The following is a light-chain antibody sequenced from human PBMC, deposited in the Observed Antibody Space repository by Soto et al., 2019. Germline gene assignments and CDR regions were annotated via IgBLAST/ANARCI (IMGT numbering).Light chain of an antibody. V-gene: IGKV3-15*01. J-gene: IGKJ3*01. Sequence: EIVMTQSPATLSMSPGERATLSCRASQSVSNNLAWYQQKPGQAPRLLIYGASTRATGIPARFSGNGSGTEFTLTISSLQSEDFAVYYCQQYNNWPPLFTFGPGTKVDI. CDR2: GAS. CDR3: QQYNNWPPLFT. CDR1: QSVSNN.